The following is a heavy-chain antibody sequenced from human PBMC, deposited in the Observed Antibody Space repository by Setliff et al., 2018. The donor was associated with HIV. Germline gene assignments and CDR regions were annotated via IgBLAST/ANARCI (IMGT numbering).Heavy chain of an antibody. D-gene: IGHD6-13*01. CDR1: GGSISNSRYY. CDR3: ARESGVAAGAFDS. J-gene: IGHJ4*02. CDR2: IYYSGST. Sequence: LSLTCTVSGGSISNSRYYWSWIRQPPGKGLEWIGSIYYSGSTYYNPSLKSRVTISVETSRDQFSLQLTSVTAADTAVYYCARESGVAAGAFDSWGPGTLVTVSS. V-gene: IGHV4-39*07.